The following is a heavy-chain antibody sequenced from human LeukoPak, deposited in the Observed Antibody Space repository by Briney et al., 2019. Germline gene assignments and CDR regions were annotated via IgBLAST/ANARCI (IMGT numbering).Heavy chain of an antibody. J-gene: IGHJ4*02. Sequence: GGSQRLSCAASGFTFSSYGMHWVRQAPGKGLEWVAVISYDGSNKYYADSVKGRFTISRDNSKNTLYLQMNSLRAEDTAVYYCAKELADYGGPPDYWGQGTLVTVSS. CDR2: ISYDGSNK. V-gene: IGHV3-30*18. CDR3: AKELADYGGPPDY. CDR1: GFTFSSYG. D-gene: IGHD4-17*01.